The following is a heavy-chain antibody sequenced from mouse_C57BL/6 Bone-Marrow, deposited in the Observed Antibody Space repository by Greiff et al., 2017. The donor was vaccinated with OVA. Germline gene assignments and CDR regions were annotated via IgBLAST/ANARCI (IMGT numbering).Heavy chain of an antibody. V-gene: IGHV1-64*01. CDR3: AGGYYGYFDV. CDR1: GYTFTSYW. Sequence: QVQLKQPGAELVKPGASVKLSCKASGYTFTSYWMHWVKQRPGQGLEWIGMIHPNSGSTNYNEKFKSKATLTVDKSSSTAYMQLSSLTSEDSAVYYCAGGYYGYFDVWGTGTTVTVSS. D-gene: IGHD2-2*01. CDR2: IHPNSGST. J-gene: IGHJ1*03.